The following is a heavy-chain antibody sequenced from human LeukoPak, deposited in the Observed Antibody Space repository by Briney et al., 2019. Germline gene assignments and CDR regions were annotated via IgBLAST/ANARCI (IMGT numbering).Heavy chain of an antibody. D-gene: IGHD6-19*01. CDR2: IHHSGST. Sequence: SETLSLTCAVYGGSFSGYYWSWIRQPPGKWLEWIGEIHHSGSTNYNPSLKSRVTISVDTSKNQFPLKLSSVTAADTAVYYCARGGNSSGFGDGFDYWGQGTLVTVSS. CDR3: ARGGNSSGFGDGFDY. J-gene: IGHJ4*02. V-gene: IGHV4-34*01. CDR1: GGSFSGYY.